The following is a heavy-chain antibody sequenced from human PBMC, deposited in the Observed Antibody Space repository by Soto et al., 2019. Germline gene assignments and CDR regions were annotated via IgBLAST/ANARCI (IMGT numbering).Heavy chain of an antibody. V-gene: IGHV1-18*04. CDR3: ARDLDYSTSICEY. J-gene: IGHJ4*02. CDR2: ISAYNGDT. Sequence: QVQMIQSGGELKKPGASVKVSCTTSGYTFTNHGVNWVRQAPGQGLEWMGWISAYNGDTDYAQKFQDRVTMTRDTSTNTVFMELRSLRSDDTAVYYCARDLDYSTSICEYWGQGTPVTVSS. CDR1: GYTFTNHG. D-gene: IGHD4-4*01.